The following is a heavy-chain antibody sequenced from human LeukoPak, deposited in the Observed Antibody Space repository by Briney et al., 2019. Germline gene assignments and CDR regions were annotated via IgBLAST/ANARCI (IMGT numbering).Heavy chain of an antibody. CDR2: MNPNSGNT. J-gene: IGHJ6*02. V-gene: IGHV1-8*01. CDR1: GYTFTSYD. CDR3: ARVSCSSTSCYVWGYYYYGMDV. Sequence: ASVKVSCKASGYTFTSYDINWVRQATGQGLEWVGWMNPNSGNTGYAQKFQGRVTMTRNTSISTAYMELSSLRSEDTAVYYCARVSCSSTSCYVWGYYYYGMDVWGQGTTVTVSS. D-gene: IGHD2-2*01.